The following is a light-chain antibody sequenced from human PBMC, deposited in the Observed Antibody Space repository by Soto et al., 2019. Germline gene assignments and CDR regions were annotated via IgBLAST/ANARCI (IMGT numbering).Light chain of an antibody. CDR1: QSVNSH. CDR2: GAS. V-gene: IGKV3-15*01. J-gene: IGKJ4*01. CDR3: QQYNNWAGT. Sequence: IVMTQSPATLPVSPGERATLSCRTSQSVNSHLAWYQHKPGQAPRLLIYGASSRATGIPTRFSGSGSGTEFTLTIDSLQSEDFAIYFCQQYNNWAGTFGGGTKVDIK.